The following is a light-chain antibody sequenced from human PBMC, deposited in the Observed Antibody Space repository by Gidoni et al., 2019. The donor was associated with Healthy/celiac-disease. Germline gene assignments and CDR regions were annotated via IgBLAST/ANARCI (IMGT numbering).Light chain of an antibody. Sequence: DIQLPQSPSSLSASVGERVTITCRASQSISSYINWYQQKPGKATKLLIYAASSLQSGVPSMFSGSGSGTDFTLTISSLQPEDFATYYCQQSYSTPIFTFGPGTKVEI. CDR2: AAS. J-gene: IGKJ3*01. V-gene: IGKV1-39*01. CDR3: QQSYSTPIFT. CDR1: QSISSY.